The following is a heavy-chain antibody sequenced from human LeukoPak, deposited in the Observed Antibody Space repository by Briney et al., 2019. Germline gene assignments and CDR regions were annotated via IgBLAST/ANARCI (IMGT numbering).Heavy chain of an antibody. D-gene: IGHD2-15*01. V-gene: IGHV3-23*01. CDR1: GFTFCTYA. CDR3: AKLAAASEYSFTDV. J-gene: IGHJ6*02. CDR2: ISVSGDNT. Sequence: GGSLRLSCAASGFTFCTYAMSWVRQAPGKGMEWVSAISVSGDNTYYAGSVKGRYTISRDNSKNTLFLQMNSLRAEDTAVYYCAKLAAASEYSFTDVWGQGTTVTVSS.